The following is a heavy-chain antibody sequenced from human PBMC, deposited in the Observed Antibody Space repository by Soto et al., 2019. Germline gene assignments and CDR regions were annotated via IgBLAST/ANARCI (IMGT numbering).Heavy chain of an antibody. J-gene: IGHJ4*02. CDR3: ARFRVDTAMAPACSSDY. Sequence: SVKVSCKASGGTFSSYAISWVRQAPGQGLEWMGGIIPIFGTANYAQKFQGRVTITADESTSTAYMELSSLRSEDTAVYYCARFRVDTAMAPACSSDYWCQGTLGTVSS. D-gene: IGHD5-18*01. V-gene: IGHV1-69*13. CDR2: IIPIFGTA. CDR1: GGTFSSYA.